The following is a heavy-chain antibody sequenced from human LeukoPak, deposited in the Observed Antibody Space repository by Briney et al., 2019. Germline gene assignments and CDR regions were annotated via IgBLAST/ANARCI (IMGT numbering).Heavy chain of an antibody. CDR1: GFTFRGYA. CDR3: ATNGPGIAVAGYVDY. CDR2: ISYDGSND. Sequence: GGSLRLSCAASGFTFRGYAMRWVRQAPGKGLEWVAVISYDGSNDYYADSVKGRFTISRDNSKNTLYLQMNSLRAEDTAVYYCATNGPGIAVAGYVDYWGQGILVTVSS. D-gene: IGHD6-19*01. J-gene: IGHJ4*02. V-gene: IGHV3-30-3*01.